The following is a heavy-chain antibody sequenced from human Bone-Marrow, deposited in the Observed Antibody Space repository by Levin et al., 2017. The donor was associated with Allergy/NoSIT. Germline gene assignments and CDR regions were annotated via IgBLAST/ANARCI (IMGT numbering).Heavy chain of an antibody. J-gene: IGHJ3*02. CDR3: ARDFDFYDSSESLNVFDI. Sequence: GASVKVSCRTSGGTFSRYTFSWVRQAPGQGLEWMGEIIPIFGTTNYAQKFQGRVTITVDASTSTTYMELSSLKSDDTAVYYCARDFDFYDSSESLNVFDIWGQGTMVTVSS. CDR2: IIPIFGTT. CDR1: GGTFSRYT. D-gene: IGHD3-22*01. V-gene: IGHV1-69*13.